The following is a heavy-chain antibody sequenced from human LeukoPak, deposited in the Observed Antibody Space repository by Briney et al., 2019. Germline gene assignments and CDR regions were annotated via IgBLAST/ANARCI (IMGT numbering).Heavy chain of an antibody. CDR3: ATFPPYYYDSSGYDY. Sequence: ASVKVSRKASGYTFTGYYMHWVRQAPGQGLEWMGWINPNSGGTNYAQKFQGRVTMTRDTSISTAYMELSRLRSDDTAVYYCATFPPYYYDSSGYDYWGQGTLVTVSS. V-gene: IGHV1-2*02. CDR2: INPNSGGT. J-gene: IGHJ4*02. CDR1: GYTFTGYY. D-gene: IGHD3-22*01.